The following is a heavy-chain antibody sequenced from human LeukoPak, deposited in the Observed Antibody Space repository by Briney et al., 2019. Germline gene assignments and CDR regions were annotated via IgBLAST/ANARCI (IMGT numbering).Heavy chain of an antibody. CDR3: ARGLGARDH. CDR2: TNHSGST. V-gene: IGHV4-34*01. CDR1: GGSFSGYY. D-gene: IGHD1-26*01. J-gene: IGHJ4*02. Sequence: PSETLSLTCAVYGGSFSGYYWSWIRQPPGKGLEWIGETNHSGSTNYNPSLKSRVTISVDTSKNQFSLKLSSVTAADTAVYYCARGLGARDHWGQGTLVTVSS.